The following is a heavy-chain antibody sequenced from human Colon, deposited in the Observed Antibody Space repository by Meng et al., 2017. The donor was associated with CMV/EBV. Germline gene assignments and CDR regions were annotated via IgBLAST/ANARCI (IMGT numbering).Heavy chain of an antibody. J-gene: IGHJ4*02. V-gene: IGHV3-74*01. CDR1: GFTLSSYW. Sequence: SCAASGFTLSSYWMHWVRQAPGKGLVWVSRINSAGSTTNYADSVKGRFTIARDNAKNTLHLQMNSLRAEDTAVYYCTRDGTYGNFDYWGQGTLVTVSS. CDR2: INSAGSTT. CDR3: TRDGTYGNFDY. D-gene: IGHD3-10*01.